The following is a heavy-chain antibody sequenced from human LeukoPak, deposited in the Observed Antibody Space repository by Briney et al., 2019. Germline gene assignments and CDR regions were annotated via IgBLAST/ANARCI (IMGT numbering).Heavy chain of an antibody. CDR3: ARDVNWNYCDY. J-gene: IGHJ4*01. CDR2: ISTSSSYI. V-gene: IGHV3-21*01. CDR1: GFTLSSYS. D-gene: IGHD1-20*01. Sequence: GGSLRLSCAASGFTLSSYSMNWVRQAPGKGLEWVSFISTSSSYIYYADSVKGRFTISRDNAKNSLNLQMNSLRAEDTAVYYCARDVNWNYCDYWGHGTLVTVSS.